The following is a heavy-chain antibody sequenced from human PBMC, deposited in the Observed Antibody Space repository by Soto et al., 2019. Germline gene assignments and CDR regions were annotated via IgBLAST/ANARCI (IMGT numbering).Heavy chain of an antibody. CDR3: ARVHEQYYYDSSGPFDY. CDR2: INPNSGGT. J-gene: IGHJ4*02. V-gene: IGHV1-2*02. D-gene: IGHD3-22*01. Sequence: ASVKVSCKASGYTFTGYYMHWVRQAPGQGLEWMGWINPNSGGTNYAQKFQGRVTMTRDTSISTAYMELSRLRSDDTAVYYCARVHEQYYYDSSGPFDYWSPGTLVTVSS. CDR1: GYTFTGYY.